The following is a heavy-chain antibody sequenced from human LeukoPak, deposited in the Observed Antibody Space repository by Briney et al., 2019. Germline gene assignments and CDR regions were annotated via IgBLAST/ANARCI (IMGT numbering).Heavy chain of an antibody. D-gene: IGHD4-23*01. Sequence: SQTLSLTCTVSGGSISSGGYYWSWIRQHPGKGLEWIGCIYYSGSTYYNPSLKSRVTISVDTSKNQFSLKLSSVTAADTAVYYCARTLTDYGGNAFDIWGQGTMVTVSS. J-gene: IGHJ3*02. CDR2: IYYSGST. CDR3: ARTLTDYGGNAFDI. V-gene: IGHV4-31*03. CDR1: GGSISSGGYY.